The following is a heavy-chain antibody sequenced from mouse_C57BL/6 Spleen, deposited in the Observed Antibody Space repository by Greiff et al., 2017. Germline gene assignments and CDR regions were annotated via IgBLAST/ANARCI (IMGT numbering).Heavy chain of an antibody. Sequence: QVQLQQPGAELVKPGASVKLSCKASGYTFTSYWMQWVKQRPGQGLEWIGEIDPSDSYPNYNQKFKGKATLTVDTSSSTAYMQLSSLTSEDSAVYYCARRTTVVARNFDYWGQGTTLTVSS. CDR2: IDPSDSYP. D-gene: IGHD1-1*01. CDR1: GYTFTSYW. V-gene: IGHV1-50*01. CDR3: ARRTTVVARNFDY. J-gene: IGHJ2*01.